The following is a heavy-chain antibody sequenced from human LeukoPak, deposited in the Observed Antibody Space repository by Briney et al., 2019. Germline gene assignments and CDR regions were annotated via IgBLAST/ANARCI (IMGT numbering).Heavy chain of an antibody. D-gene: IGHD4-17*01. CDR3: AKAGATTVTAFEVYY. J-gene: IGHJ4*02. CDR1: GFTFSSYA. CDR2: ISGGGGGT. V-gene: IGHV3-23*01. Sequence: PGGSLRLSCAASGFTFSSYAMSWVRQAPGKGLEWVSGISGGGGGTYYADSVKGRFTISRDNSKNTLYLHMKTLRAEDSAVYYCAKAGATTVTAFEVYYWGQGTLVTVSS.